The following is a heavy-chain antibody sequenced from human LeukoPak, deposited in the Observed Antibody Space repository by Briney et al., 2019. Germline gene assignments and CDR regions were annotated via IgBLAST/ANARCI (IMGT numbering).Heavy chain of an antibody. J-gene: IGHJ4*02. Sequence: GGSLRLSCAASGFTFSEYYMSWIRQAPGKGLEWVSYISSRTSSHTKYADSVKGRFTISRDNAKNSLYLQINSLRAEDTAVYYCARVKGDYCVDYWGQGTVVTVSS. CDR1: GFTFSEYY. CDR3: ARVKGDYCVDY. D-gene: IGHD4-17*01. V-gene: IGHV3-11*06. CDR2: ISSRTSSHT.